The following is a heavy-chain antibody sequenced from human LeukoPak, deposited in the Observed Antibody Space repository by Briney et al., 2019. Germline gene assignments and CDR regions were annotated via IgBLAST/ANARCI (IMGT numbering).Heavy chain of an antibody. J-gene: IGHJ4*02. CDR2: ISLSGTTM. Sequence: GGSLRLSCAASGFTFSGHYMSWIRQAPGKGLEWVSSISLSGTTMSYGDSVKGRFTVSRDNAKNSLFLQMNSLRAEDTAVYYCAREASCTSTTCYFDYWGQGTLVTVSS. CDR1: GFTFSGHY. V-gene: IGHV3-11*01. CDR3: AREASCTSTTCYFDY. D-gene: IGHD2/OR15-2a*01.